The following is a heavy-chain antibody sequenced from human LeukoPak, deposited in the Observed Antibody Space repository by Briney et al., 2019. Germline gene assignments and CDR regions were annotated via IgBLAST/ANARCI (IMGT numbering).Heavy chain of an antibody. Sequence: TSETLSLTCTVSGGSISSYYWSWIRQPPGKGLEWIGNIYYSGSTNYNPSLKSRVTISVDTSKNQFSLKLSSVTAADTAVYYCVHAPTYYYDSSGYPHWGQGTLVTVSS. CDR2: IYYSGST. J-gene: IGHJ4*02. CDR1: GGSISSYY. D-gene: IGHD3-22*01. CDR3: VHAPTYYYDSSGYPH. V-gene: IGHV4-59*12.